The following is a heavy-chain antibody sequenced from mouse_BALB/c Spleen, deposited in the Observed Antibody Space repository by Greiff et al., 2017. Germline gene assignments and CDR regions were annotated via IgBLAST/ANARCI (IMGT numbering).Heavy chain of an antibody. CDR3: ARRSYLYYYAMDY. CDR2: IYPGDGDT. J-gene: IGHJ4*01. V-gene: IGHV1-80*01. Sequence: QVQLQQSGAELVRPGSSVKISCKASGYAFSSYCMNWVKQRPGQGLEWIGQIYPGDGDTNYNGKFKGKATLTADKSSSTAYMQLSSLTSEDSAVYFCARRSYLYYYAMDYWGQGTSVTVSS. CDR1: GYAFSSYC. D-gene: IGHD1-1*01.